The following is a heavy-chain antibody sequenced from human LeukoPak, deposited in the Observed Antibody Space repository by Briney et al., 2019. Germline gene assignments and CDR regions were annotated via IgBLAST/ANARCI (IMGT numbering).Heavy chain of an antibody. CDR2: IWYDGSNK. D-gene: IGHD1-14*01. J-gene: IGHJ5*02. V-gene: IGHV3-33*06. CDR3: AKDREFTPTT. CDR1: GFTFSSYG. Sequence: RRSLRLSCAASGFTFSSYGMHWVRQAPGKGLEWVAVIWYDGSNKNYADSVKGRFTISRDNSKNTLYLQMNSLRAEDTAVYYCAKDREFTPTTWGQGTLVTVSS.